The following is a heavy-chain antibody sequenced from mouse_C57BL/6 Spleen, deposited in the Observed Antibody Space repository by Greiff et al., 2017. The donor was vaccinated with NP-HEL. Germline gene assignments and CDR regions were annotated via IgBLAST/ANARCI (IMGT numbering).Heavy chain of an antibody. CDR2: INPNYGTT. D-gene: IGHD2-2*01. CDR3: ARKTVYGYDDAMDY. J-gene: IGHJ4*01. Sequence: EVQLQQSGPELVKPGASVKISCKASGYSFTDYNMHWVKQSNGKSLEWIGVINPNYGTTSYNQKFKGKATLTVDKSSSTAYMQLNSLTSEDSAVYDCARKTVYGYDDAMDYWGQGTSVTVSS. V-gene: IGHV1-39*01. CDR1: GYSFTDYN.